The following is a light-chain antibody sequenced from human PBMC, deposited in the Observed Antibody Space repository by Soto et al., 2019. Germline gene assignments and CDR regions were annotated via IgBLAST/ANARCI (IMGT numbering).Light chain of an antibody. Sequence: DVQMTQSPSTLSASVGDRVTITCRASQSISDWLAWYQQKPGKAPKLLFYKASSLESGVPSRFSGSGSGTEFTLTISSLQPDDFATYYCHQYYSYSRTFGQGTKVEIK. CDR2: KAS. CDR3: HQYYSYSRT. V-gene: IGKV1-5*03. J-gene: IGKJ1*01. CDR1: QSISDW.